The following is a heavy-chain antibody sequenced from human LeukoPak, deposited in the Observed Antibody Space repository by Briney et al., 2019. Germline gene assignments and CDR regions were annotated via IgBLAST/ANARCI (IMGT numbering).Heavy chain of an antibody. CDR1: GYTFTSYG. D-gene: IGHD2-2*01. J-gene: IGHJ5*02. CDR3: ARVGWDIVVVPAAQRFDP. Sequence: ASVKVSCKASGYTFTSYGISWVRQAPGQGLEWMGWVSAYNGNTNYAQKLQGRVTMTTDTSTSTAYMELRSLRSDDTAVYYCARVGWDIVVVPAAQRFDPWGQGTLVTVSS. V-gene: IGHV1-18*01. CDR2: VSAYNGNT.